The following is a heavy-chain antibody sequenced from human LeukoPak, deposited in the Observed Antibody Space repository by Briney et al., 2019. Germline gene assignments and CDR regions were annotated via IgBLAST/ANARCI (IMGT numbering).Heavy chain of an antibody. CDR1: GFTFSSYG. J-gene: IGHJ3*02. CDR3: ARAPAHSSGWFDDAFDI. V-gene: IGHV3-33*01. D-gene: IGHD6-19*01. Sequence: SGGSLRLSCAASGFTFSSYGMHWVRQAPGKGLEWVAVIWYDGSNKYYADSVKGRFTISRDNSKNTLYLQMNSLRVEDTAVYYCARAPAHSSGWFDDAFDIWGQGTMVTVSS. CDR2: IWYDGSNK.